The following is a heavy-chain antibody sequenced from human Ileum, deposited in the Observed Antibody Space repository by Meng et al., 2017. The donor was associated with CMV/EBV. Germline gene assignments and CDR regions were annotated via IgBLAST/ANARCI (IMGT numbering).Heavy chain of an antibody. J-gene: IGHJ4*02. CDR3: ARDSFPYSSDN. D-gene: IGHD2-15*01. Sequence: AGSLTLSCAVSGFTFSDYWMTWVRQAPGKGLEWVASMNQDASDKYYLDFVKGRFTLSRDNATNTLYLQMNSLRADDTAVYYGARDSFPYSSDNWGQGTLVTVSS. V-gene: IGHV3-7*01. CDR1: GFTFSDYW. CDR2: MNQDASDK.